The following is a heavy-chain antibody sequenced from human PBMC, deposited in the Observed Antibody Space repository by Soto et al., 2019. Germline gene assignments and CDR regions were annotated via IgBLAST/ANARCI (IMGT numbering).Heavy chain of an antibody. V-gene: IGHV1-24*01. D-gene: IGHD1-26*01. CDR1: GYTFTSYG. Sequence: ASVKVSCKASGYTFTSYGISWVRQAPGKGLEWMGGSDPEDGKTIYAQKFQGRVTMTEDTSTDTAYMELSSLRFEDPAMDYCATAPQRKSGGVSVMAVGGKGTTVPVSP. CDR3: ATAPQRKSGGVSVMAV. CDR2: SDPEDGKT. J-gene: IGHJ6*04.